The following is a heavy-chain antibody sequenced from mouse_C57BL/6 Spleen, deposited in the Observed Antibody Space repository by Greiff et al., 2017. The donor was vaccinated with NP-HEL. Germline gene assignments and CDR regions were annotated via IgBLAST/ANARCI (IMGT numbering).Heavy chain of an antibody. D-gene: IGHD2-4*01. Sequence: QVQLQQSGAELARPGASVKLSCKASGYTFTSYGISWVKQRTGQGLEWIGEIYPRSGNTYYNEKFKGKATLTADKSSSTAYMELRGLTSEDSAVYFCARRYYDYYPLYFDYWGQGTTLTVSS. CDR3: ARRYYDYYPLYFDY. CDR2: IYPRSGNT. J-gene: IGHJ2*01. V-gene: IGHV1-81*01. CDR1: GYTFTSYG.